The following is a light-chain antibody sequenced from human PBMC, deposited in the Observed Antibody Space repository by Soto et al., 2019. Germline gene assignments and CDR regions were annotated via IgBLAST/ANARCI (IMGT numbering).Light chain of an antibody. CDR3: QQHTNCPLT. V-gene: IGKV3-11*01. CDR1: QRVSSN. CDR2: DAS. Sequence: EIVLIQSPATLSLSPGERATLSCRASQRVSSNLVWYQQNPGQAPNLLIFDASKRATGIPARFSGSGSGTDFTLTISSLETEDFGVYYCQQHTNCPLTFGGGTKVEIK. J-gene: IGKJ4*01.